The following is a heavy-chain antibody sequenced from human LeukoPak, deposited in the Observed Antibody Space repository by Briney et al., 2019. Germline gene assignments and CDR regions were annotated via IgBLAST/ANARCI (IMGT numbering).Heavy chain of an antibody. V-gene: IGHV4-4*07. J-gene: IGHJ6*03. D-gene: IGHD3-3*01. Sequence: SETLSLTCTVSGGSISSYYWSWIRQPAGKGLEWIGRIYTSGSTNYNPSLKSRVTMSVDTSKNQLSLKLSSVTAADTAVYYCARDLVRDYYYYYMDVWGKGTTVTVSS. CDR2: IYTSGST. CDR3: ARDLVRDYYYYYMDV. CDR1: GGSISSYY.